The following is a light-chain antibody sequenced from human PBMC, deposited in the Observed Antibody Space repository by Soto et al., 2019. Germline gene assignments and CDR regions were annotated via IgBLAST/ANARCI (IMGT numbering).Light chain of an antibody. J-gene: IGKJ4*01. CDR1: QSVSSSY. CDR2: DAS. Sequence: EIVLTQSPGTLSLSPGERATLSFRASQSVSSSYLAWYQQKPGQAPRLLIYDASNRATGIPPRFSGSGSGTDFTLTISSLEPEDFAVYYCQQRSSWPPPTFGGGTKVDI. CDR3: QQRSSWPPPT. V-gene: IGKV3-11*01.